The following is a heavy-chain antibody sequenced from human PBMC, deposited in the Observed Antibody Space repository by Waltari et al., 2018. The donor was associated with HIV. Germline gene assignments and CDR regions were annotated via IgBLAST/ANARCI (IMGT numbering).Heavy chain of an antibody. J-gene: IGHJ6*04. V-gene: IGHV4-39*01. CDR2: VYYSGST. Sequence: QLQLQESGPGLVQPSETLSLTCTVSGGSIRRSSYYWAWLRQPPGKGLEWIGSVYYSGSTYYDPSLKSRVTISADTSKSQFSLKVSSVTAADTAVYYCVTYCGGDCYSGYYYGMDVWGKGTTVTVSS. D-gene: IGHD2-21*02. CDR3: VTYCGGDCYSGYYYGMDV. CDR1: GGSIRRSSYY.